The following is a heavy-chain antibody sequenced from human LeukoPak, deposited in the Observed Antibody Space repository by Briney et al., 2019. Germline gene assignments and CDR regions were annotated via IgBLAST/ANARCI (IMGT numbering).Heavy chain of an antibody. CDR2: INPSGGST. CDR3: ATGRIAAAGKTSIRKDYYYYMDV. Sequence: ASVKVSCKASGYTFTSYYMHWVRQAPGQGLEWMGIINPSGGSTSYAQKFQGRVTMTEDTSTDTAYMELSSLRSEDTAVYYCATGRIAAAGKTSIRKDYYYYMDVWGKGTTVTVSS. V-gene: IGHV1-46*01. CDR1: GYTFTSYY. J-gene: IGHJ6*03. D-gene: IGHD6-13*01.